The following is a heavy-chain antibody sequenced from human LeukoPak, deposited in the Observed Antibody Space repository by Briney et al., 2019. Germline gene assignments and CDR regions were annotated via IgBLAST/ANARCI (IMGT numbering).Heavy chain of an antibody. D-gene: IGHD2-15*01. CDR3: AKDLSNCSGGSCYSIDDY. V-gene: IGHV3-30*04. CDR2: ISYDGSNK. CDR1: GFTLSSYA. J-gene: IGHJ4*02. Sequence: GRSLRLSCAASGFTLSSYAIHWVRQAPAKGLEWVAVISYDGSNKYYADSVKGRFTISRDNSKNTLYLQMNSLRAEDTAVYYCAKDLSNCSGGSCYSIDDYWGQGTLVTVSS.